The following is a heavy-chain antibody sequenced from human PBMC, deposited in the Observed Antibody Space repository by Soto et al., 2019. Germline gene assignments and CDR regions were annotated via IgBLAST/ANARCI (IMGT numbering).Heavy chain of an antibody. Sequence: ASVKVSCKASVFSVDTTYCIHWVRRAPGQGLEWMGSINPNSGDTNYAQNFQGRVTMTRDTSISTAYMEVSSLTSDDTAVYYCGSPRSGPSPDVGQWGHGTVVTVSS. CDR2: INPNSGDT. D-gene: IGHD2-15*01. V-gene: IGHV1-2*02. J-gene: IGHJ4*01. CDR3: GSPRSGPSPDVGQ. CDR1: VFSVDTTYC.